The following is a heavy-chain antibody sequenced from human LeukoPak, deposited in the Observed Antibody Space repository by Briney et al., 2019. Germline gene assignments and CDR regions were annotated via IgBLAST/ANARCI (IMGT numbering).Heavy chain of an antibody. CDR2: IYVDGRTT. CDR1: GFTFSNYW. V-gene: IGHV3-74*01. CDR3: ARDPLYGSGSYRAALYGMDV. J-gene: IGHJ6*02. D-gene: IGHD3-10*01. Sequence: GGSLRLSCVASGFTFSNYWMHWVRQPPGKGLVWVSRIYVDGRTTNYADSVKGRFTISRDNAKNSLYLQMNSLGAEDTAVYYCARDPLYGSGSYRAALYGMDVWGQGTTVTVSS.